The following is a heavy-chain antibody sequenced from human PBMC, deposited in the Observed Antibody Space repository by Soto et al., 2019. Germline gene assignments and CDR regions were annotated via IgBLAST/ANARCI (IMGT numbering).Heavy chain of an antibody. J-gene: IGHJ6*02. CDR2: IKSKTDGGTT. CDR3: TTGWVRFLEWLTPTGDGMDV. V-gene: IGHV3-15*01. D-gene: IGHD3-3*01. CDR1: GFTFSNAW. Sequence: GGSLRLSCAASGFTFSNAWMSWVRQAPGKGLEWVGRIKSKTDGGTTDYAAPVKGRFTISRDDSKNTLYLQMNSLKTGDTAVYYCTTGWVRFLEWLTPTGDGMDVWGQGTTVTV.